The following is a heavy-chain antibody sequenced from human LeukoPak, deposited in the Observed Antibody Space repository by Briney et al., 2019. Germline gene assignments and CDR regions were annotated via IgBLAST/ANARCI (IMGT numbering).Heavy chain of an antibody. CDR1: GGSISSSSYY. CDR3: ARPPSYCSGGSCYAWFDP. Sequence: SETLSLTCTVSGGSISSSSYYWGWIRQPPGKGLEWIGSIYCSGSTYYNPSLKSRVTISVDTSKNQFSLKLSSVTAADTAVYYCARPPSYCSGGSCYAWFDPWGQGTLVTVSS. CDR2: IYCSGST. V-gene: IGHV4-39*01. D-gene: IGHD2-15*01. J-gene: IGHJ5*02.